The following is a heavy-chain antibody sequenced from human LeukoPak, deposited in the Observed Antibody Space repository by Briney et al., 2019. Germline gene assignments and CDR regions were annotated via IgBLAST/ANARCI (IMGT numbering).Heavy chain of an antibody. CDR2: IYTSGST. CDR3: ARFPYYYDSSGYYYFDY. V-gene: IGHV4-4*07. D-gene: IGHD3-22*01. Sequence: SETLSLTCTVSGGSISSYYWSWIRQPAGKGLEWIGRIYTSGSTNYNPSLKSRVTMSVDTSKNQFSLKLSSVTAADTAVYYCARFPYYYDSSGYYYFDYWGQGTLVTVSS. CDR1: GGSISSYY. J-gene: IGHJ4*02.